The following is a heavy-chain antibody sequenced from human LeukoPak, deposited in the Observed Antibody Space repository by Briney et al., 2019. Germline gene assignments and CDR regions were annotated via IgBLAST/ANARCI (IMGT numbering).Heavy chain of an antibody. J-gene: IGHJ4*02. CDR2: IKQDGSEK. V-gene: IGHV3-7*01. CDR1: GFIFSSYW. Sequence: PGGSLRLSCAASGFIFSSYWMSWIRQAPGKGLEWVANIKQDGSEKYYVDSVKGRFTISRDNAKNSLYLQMNSLRAEDTTIYYCARDHSGWSVSGFDYWGQGTLVTVSS. D-gene: IGHD6-19*01. CDR3: ARDHSGWSVSGFDY.